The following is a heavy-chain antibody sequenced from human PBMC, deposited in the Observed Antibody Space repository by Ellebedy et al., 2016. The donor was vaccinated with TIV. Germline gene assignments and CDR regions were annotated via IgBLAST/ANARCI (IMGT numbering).Heavy chain of an antibody. J-gene: IGHJ4*02. Sequence: AASVKVSCKASGYSFLHYYIQWVRQAPGHGLEWVGIIDPSDESTSYTQRFQGRITLTRDTSTTTVYMSLSSLRFDDTAMYYCALASFAYWGQGTQVTVSS. CDR3: ALASFAY. CDR1: GYSFLHYY. V-gene: IGHV1-46*01. D-gene: IGHD1-1*01. CDR2: IDPSDEST.